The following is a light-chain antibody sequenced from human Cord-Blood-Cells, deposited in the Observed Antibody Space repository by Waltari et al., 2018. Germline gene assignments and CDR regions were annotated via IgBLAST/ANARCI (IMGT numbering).Light chain of an antibody. CDR1: QSVSSS. J-gene: IGKJ1*01. CDR3: QQRSNWPPT. CDR2: DAP. V-gene: IGKV3-11*01. Sequence: EIVLTQSPATLSLSPGERATLSCRASQSVSSSLAWYQQKPGQAPRLLIYDAPNRAPGIPARFSGSGSGTDFTLTISSLEPEDFAVYYCQQRSNWPPTFGQGTKVEIK.